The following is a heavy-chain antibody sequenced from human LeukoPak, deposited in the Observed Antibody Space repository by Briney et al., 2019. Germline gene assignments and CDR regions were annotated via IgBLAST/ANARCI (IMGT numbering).Heavy chain of an antibody. D-gene: IGHD4-17*01. Sequence: GGSLRLSCAASGFTFSSYGMHWVRQAPGKGLEWVAVISYDGSNKYYADSVKGRFTISRDNSKNTLYLQMNSLRAEDTAVYYCAKEDYYGDYVFDYYYMDVWGKGTTVTVSS. J-gene: IGHJ6*03. CDR1: GFTFSSYG. CDR2: ISYDGSNK. CDR3: AKEDYYGDYVFDYYYMDV. V-gene: IGHV3-30*18.